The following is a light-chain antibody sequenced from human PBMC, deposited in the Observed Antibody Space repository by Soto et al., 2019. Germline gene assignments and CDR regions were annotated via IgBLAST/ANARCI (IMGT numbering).Light chain of an antibody. CDR3: QPYYSYPLFT. CDR2: AAS. V-gene: IGKV1-8*01. CDR1: QGISSY. J-gene: IGKJ3*01. Sequence: AIRMTQSPSSLSASTGDRVTITCRASQGISSYLAWYQQKQRKAPKLLIYAASTLQSGLPSRFSGSGSGTDFTLTISCLQSEDFATYYCQPYYSYPLFTFGPETKVYIK.